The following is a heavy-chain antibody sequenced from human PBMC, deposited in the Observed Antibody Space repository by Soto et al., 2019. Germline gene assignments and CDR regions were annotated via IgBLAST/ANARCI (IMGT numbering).Heavy chain of an antibody. CDR2: LDPEDGET. J-gene: IGHJ4*02. CDR3: AADMVNVLTSYPPWGY. D-gene: IGHD3-9*01. V-gene: IGHV1-24*01. Sequence: QVQLVQSGAEVKKPGASVKVSCKVSGYTLAELSMHWVRQAPGKGLEWMGGLDPEDGETVYAQKFQVRLTMAEDTSTDTAYMELSSLTSEDTAFYYCAADMVNVLTSYPPWGYWGQGTLVTVSS. CDR1: GYTLAELS.